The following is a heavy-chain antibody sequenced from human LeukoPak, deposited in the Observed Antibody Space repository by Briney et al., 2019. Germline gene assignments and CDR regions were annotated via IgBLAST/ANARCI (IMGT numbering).Heavy chain of an antibody. CDR1: GYTFTSYD. CDR2: MNPNSSNT. D-gene: IGHD3-22*01. Sequence: ASVKVSCKASGYTFTSYDINWVRQATGQGLEWMGWMNPNSSNTGYAQKFQGRVTMTRNTSISTAYMELSSLRSEDTAVYYCARGGSYYYDSSGYFHWGQGTLVTVSS. CDR3: ARGGSYYYDSSGYFH. J-gene: IGHJ4*02. V-gene: IGHV1-8*01.